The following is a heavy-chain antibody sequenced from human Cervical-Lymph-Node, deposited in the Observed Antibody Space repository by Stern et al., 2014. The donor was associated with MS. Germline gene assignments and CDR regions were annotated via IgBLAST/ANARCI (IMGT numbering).Heavy chain of an antibody. CDR1: GLSLSADGVG. V-gene: IGHV2-5*02. Sequence: LVRPTQTVTLTCTVSGLSLSADGVGVGWIRQAPGKALEGIGLVYWDDAARYSQSLKARLTIKKDTSKNQVVLTMTDMDPGDTGTYYCAHSFGSVSGTYSGMDVWGQGTTVTVSS. D-gene: IGHD1-7*01. CDR2: VYWDDAA. J-gene: IGHJ6*02. CDR3: AHSFGSVSGTYSGMDV.